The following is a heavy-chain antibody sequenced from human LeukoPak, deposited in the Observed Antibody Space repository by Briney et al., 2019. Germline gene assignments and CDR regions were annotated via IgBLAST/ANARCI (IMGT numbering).Heavy chain of an antibody. J-gene: IGHJ5*02. CDR1: GFTFRSYA. Sequence: GRSLRLSCVVSGFTFRSYAMHWVRQAPGKGLEWVAVILNDGNNKYYADSVEGRFTVSRDNSKNTLYLRMNSLRAEDTAVYYCARGNKTFDPWGQGTLVTVSS. CDR2: ILNDGNNK. CDR3: ARGNKTFDP. D-gene: IGHD2/OR15-2a*01. V-gene: IGHV3-30*04.